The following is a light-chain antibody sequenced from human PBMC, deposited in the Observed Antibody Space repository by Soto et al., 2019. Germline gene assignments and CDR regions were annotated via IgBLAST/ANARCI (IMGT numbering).Light chain of an antibody. V-gene: IGKV2-30*01. Sequence: DVVMTQSPLSLSVTLGQPASISCRSSQGLVYSDGNTYLNWFQQRPGQSPRRLIYRVSDRDSGVPDRFSGSGSGTDFTLEISRAEAEDVGIYYCLQGTHWPPYTFGQGTKLEIK. CDR1: QGLVYSDGNTY. J-gene: IGKJ2*01. CDR3: LQGTHWPPYT. CDR2: RVS.